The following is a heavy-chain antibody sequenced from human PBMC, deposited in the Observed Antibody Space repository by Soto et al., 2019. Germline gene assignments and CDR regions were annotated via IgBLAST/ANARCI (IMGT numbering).Heavy chain of an antibody. CDR1: GXSISSGSY. CDR3: ARVHVMVVAGSTFDY. D-gene: IGHD6-19*01. V-gene: IGHV4-38-2*02. CDR2: IYHGGTT. Sequence: XTLSLTCTVSGXSISSGSYWAWILQPPGKGPGWISSIYHGGTTFYNPSLKSRITISVDTSNNQFSLKLTALTAADTAVYYCARVHVMVVAGSTFDYWGHGTLVTVSS. J-gene: IGHJ4*01.